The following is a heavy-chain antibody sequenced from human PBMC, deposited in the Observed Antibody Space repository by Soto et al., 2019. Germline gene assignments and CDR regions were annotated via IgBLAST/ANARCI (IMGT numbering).Heavy chain of an antibody. V-gene: IGHV3-23*01. CDR2: ISGSGGST. CDR1: GFTFSSYA. D-gene: IGHD2-2*01. Sequence: EVQLLESGGGLVQPGGSLRLSCAASGFTFSSYAMSWVRQAPGKGLEWVSAISGSGGSTYYADSVKGRFTISRDNSKNTLDLQMNSLRAEDTAVYYCAKDNIVVVPAAPRGGGMDVWGQGTTVTVSS. CDR3: AKDNIVVVPAAPRGGGMDV. J-gene: IGHJ6*02.